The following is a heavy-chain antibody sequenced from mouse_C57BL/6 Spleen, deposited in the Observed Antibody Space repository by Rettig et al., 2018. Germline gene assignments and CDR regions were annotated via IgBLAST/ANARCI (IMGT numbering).Heavy chain of an antibody. CDR1: GLTFSNYW. CDR3: TYYLEFAY. V-gene: IGHV6-3*01. Sequence: LVQPGGSMKLSCVASGLTFSNYWMNWVRQSPEKGLEWVGQIRSKSDNYATYYAESVKGRFTISRDDSKSSVYLHMNNLRAEDTGIYYCTYYLEFAYWGQGTLVTVSA. D-gene: IGHD1-1*01. J-gene: IGHJ3*01. CDR2: IRSKSDNYAT.